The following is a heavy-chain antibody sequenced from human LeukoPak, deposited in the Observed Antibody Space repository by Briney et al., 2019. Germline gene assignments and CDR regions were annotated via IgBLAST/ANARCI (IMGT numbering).Heavy chain of an antibody. Sequence: PSETLSLTCTVSGGSISSGGYYWNWIRQHPGKGLEWIGYIYYSGSTYYNPSLKSRVTISVDTSKNQFSLKLSSVTAADTAVYYCARGRYYSSWWFDPWGQGTLVTVFS. J-gene: IGHJ5*02. V-gene: IGHV4-31*03. CDR1: GGSISSGGYY. CDR3: ARGRYYSSWWFDP. D-gene: IGHD2/OR15-2a*01. CDR2: IYYSGST.